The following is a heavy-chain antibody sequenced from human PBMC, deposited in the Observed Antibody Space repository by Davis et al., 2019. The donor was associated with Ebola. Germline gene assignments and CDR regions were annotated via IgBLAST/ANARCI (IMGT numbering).Heavy chain of an antibody. D-gene: IGHD2/OR15-2a*01. J-gene: IGHJ6*04. V-gene: IGHV1-8*01. Sequence: ASVKVSCKASGYTFTSYDINWVRQAPGQGLEWMGWMNPNSGNTGYAQKFQGRVTMTRNTSISTAYMELSSLRSEDTAVYYCARGNFRLRVYYGMDVWGKGTTVTVSS. CDR2: MNPNSGNT. CDR1: GYTFTSYD. CDR3: ARGNFRLRVYYGMDV.